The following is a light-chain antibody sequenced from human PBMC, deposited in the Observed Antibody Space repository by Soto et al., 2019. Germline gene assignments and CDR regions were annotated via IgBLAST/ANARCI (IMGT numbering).Light chain of an antibody. CDR2: DVS. CDR1: SSDVGGYNY. J-gene: IGLJ1*01. V-gene: IGLV2-14*01. CDR3: SSYTSSGAYV. Sequence: QLVLTQPASVSGSPGQSITISCTGTSSDVGGYNYVSWYQQHPGKAPKLMIYDVSNRPSGVSNRFSGSKSGNTASLTISGLQAEDEADYYCSSYTSSGAYVFGTGTKLTVL.